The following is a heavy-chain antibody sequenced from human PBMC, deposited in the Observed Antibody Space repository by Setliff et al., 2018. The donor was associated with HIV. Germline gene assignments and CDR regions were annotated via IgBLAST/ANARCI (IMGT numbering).Heavy chain of an antibody. Sequence: PSETLSLTCTVSGGSISSYYWSWIRQPAGKGLEWIGRIYTSGSTNYNPSLKSRVTMSLDTSKNQFSLKLSSVTAADTAVYYCAGTYNWNYATRFDYWGQGTLVTVSS. J-gene: IGHJ4*02. D-gene: IGHD1-7*01. V-gene: IGHV4-4*07. CDR3: AGTYNWNYATRFDY. CDR1: GGSISSYY. CDR2: IYTSGST.